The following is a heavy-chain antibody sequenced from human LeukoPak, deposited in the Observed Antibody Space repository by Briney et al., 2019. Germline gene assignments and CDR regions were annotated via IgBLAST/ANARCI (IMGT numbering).Heavy chain of an antibody. Sequence: PGGSLRLSCAASGFTFNNYGMHWVRQAPGKGLEWVSSINRESTYIHDADSVKGRFAISRDNAKNLLYLQMSSLRVEDTAVYYCVREGYTHGHSLYYFDYWGQGALVTVSS. CDR1: GFTFNNYG. CDR2: INRESTYI. V-gene: IGHV3-21*01. D-gene: IGHD1-1*01. J-gene: IGHJ4*02. CDR3: VREGYTHGHSLYYFDY.